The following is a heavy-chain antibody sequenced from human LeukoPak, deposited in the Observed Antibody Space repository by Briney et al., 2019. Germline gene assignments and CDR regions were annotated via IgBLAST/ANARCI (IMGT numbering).Heavy chain of an antibody. D-gene: IGHD4-23*01. CDR1: GLTLSDYY. J-gene: IGHJ4*02. CDR2: ISSSSSHT. V-gene: IGHV3-11*05. CDR3: ARGTGYGGNSGPGDY. Sequence: GGSLRLSCAASGLTLSDYYMSWIRQAPGKGLEWVSYISSSSSHTNYADSVKGRFTISRDNAKNSLYLQMNSLRAEDTAVYYCARGTGYGGNSGPGDYWGQGTLVTVSS.